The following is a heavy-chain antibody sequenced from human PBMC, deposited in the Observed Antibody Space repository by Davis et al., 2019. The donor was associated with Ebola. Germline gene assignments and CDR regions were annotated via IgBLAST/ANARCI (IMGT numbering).Heavy chain of an antibody. CDR2: FDPEDGET. CDR1: GYTLTELS. V-gene: IGHV1-24*01. Sequence: ASVKVSCKVSGYTLTELSMHWVRQAPGKGLEWMGGFDPEDGETIYAQKFQGRVTMTRDTSISTAYMELSRLRSDDTAVYYCGRDFQADLDPWGQGTLVTVSS. CDR3: GRDFQADLDP. J-gene: IGHJ5*02.